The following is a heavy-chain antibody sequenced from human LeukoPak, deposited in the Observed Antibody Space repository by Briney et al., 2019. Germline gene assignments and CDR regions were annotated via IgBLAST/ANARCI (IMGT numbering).Heavy chain of an antibody. J-gene: IGHJ5*02. D-gene: IGHD3-16*01. CDR1: GGSFSGYY. CDR2: INHSGST. V-gene: IGHV4-34*01. Sequence: PSETLSLTCAVYGGSFSGYYWSWIRQPPGKGLEWIGEINHSGSTNYNPSLKSRVTISVDTSKNQFSLKLSSVTAADTAVYYCARYYHNWFDPWGQGTLVTVSS. CDR3: ARYYHNWFDP.